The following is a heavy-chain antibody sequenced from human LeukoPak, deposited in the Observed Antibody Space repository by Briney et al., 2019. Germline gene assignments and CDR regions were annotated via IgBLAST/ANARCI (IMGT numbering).Heavy chain of an antibody. D-gene: IGHD6-19*01. CDR1: GFTFSSYG. CDR3: AKSIAVAGLAGGRTFDY. CDR2: ISGSGGRT. Sequence: GGSLRLSCAAAGFTFSSYGMSWVRQAPGKGLGWVSAISGSGGRTYYADSVKGRFTISRDNAKNSVYLQMNSLRAEDTAVYYCAKSIAVAGLAGGRTFDYWGQGTLVTVSS. V-gene: IGHV3-23*01. J-gene: IGHJ4*02.